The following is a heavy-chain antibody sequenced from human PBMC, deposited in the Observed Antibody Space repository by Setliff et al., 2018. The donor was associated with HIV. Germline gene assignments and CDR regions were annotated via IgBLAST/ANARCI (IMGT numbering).Heavy chain of an antibody. D-gene: IGHD6-6*01. Sequence: SCPTLVNPTQPLTLTCTFSGFSLSTTAMRVTWVRQPPGKALEWLARIDWEDDKFYSTSLKTRLSISKDTSKNQVVLRMTNMDPADTATYYCARTSGPASILDYWGQGILVTVSS. CDR1: GFSLSTTAMR. CDR3: ARTSGPASILDY. J-gene: IGHJ4*02. CDR2: IDWEDDK. V-gene: IGHV2-70*04.